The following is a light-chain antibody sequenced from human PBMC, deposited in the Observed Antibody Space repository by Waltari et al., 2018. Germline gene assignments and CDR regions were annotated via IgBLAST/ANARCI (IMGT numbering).Light chain of an antibody. Sequence: DIQMTQSPSSLSASVGDRVTITCRASQSISSYLNWYQQKPGKAPKILIYAASSVQSGVPSRFSGSGSGTDFTLTISSLQPEDVATYYCQQSYSTPFTFGPGTKVYIK. CDR1: QSISSY. CDR2: AAS. J-gene: IGKJ3*01. V-gene: IGKV1-39*01. CDR3: QQSYSTPFT.